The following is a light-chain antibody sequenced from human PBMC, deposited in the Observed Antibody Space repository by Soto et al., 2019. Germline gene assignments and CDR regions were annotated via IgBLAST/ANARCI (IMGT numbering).Light chain of an antibody. V-gene: IGLV1-44*01. CDR3: AAWDDSLNGVV. CDR1: ISNIGNNG. Sequence: QSVLAQPPSASGTPGQRVTISCSGSISNIGNNGVNWYKQLRSPAPGAAPELLIYFNDQRPSGVPERLSGSKSGTSASLAISGLQSEDEADYYCAAWDDSLNGVVFGGGTKLTVL. J-gene: IGLJ2*01. CDR2: FND.